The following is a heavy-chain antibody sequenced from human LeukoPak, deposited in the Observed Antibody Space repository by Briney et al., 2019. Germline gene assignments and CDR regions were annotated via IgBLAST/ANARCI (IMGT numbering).Heavy chain of an antibody. V-gene: IGHV4-59*12. D-gene: IGHD3-22*01. CDR2: IHYSGST. Sequence: PSETLSLTCTVSGASISPDYWGWIRQPPGKGLEFIGYIHYSGSTNYNPSLKSRVTISVDTSKNQFSLKLSSVTAADTAVYYCASLRITMIVDAFDIWGQGTMVTVSS. J-gene: IGHJ3*02. CDR3: ASLRITMIVDAFDI. CDR1: GASISPDY.